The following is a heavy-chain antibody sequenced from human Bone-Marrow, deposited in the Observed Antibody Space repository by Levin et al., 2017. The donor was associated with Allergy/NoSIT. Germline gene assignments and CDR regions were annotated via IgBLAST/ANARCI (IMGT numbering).Heavy chain of an antibody. CDR1: GFTLNNYV. V-gene: IGHV3-23*01. J-gene: IGHJ6*02. D-gene: IGHD3-3*01. CDR2: VSDSAFTGGYENT. CDR3: AKGRGGLRFLEWPYYYYYGLDV. Sequence: GGSLRLSCAASGFTLNNYVMNWVRQAPGKGLEWVSAVSDSAFTGGYENTYYADSVQGRFIISRDTSKNTVSLQMNSLRAEDTAVYYCAKGRGGLRFLEWPYYYYYGLDVWGQGTTVTVSS.